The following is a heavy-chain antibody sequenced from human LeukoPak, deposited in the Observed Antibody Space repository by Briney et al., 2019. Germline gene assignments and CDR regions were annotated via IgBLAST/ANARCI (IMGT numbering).Heavy chain of an antibody. Sequence: GSSVKVSCKASGGTFSSYAISWVRQAPGQGLEWVGGITPIFGTANYAQKFQGRVTITADESTSTAYMEPSSLRSEDTAVYYCARVTSSPDGYTQTPYYYYMDVWGKGTTVTISS. D-gene: IGHD5-24*01. CDR1: GGTFSSYA. CDR3: ARVTSSPDGYTQTPYYYYMDV. V-gene: IGHV1-69*01. J-gene: IGHJ6*03. CDR2: ITPIFGTA.